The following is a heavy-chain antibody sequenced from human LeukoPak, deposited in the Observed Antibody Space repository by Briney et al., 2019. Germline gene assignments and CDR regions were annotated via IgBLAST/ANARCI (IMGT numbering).Heavy chain of an antibody. D-gene: IGHD2-8*01. J-gene: IGHJ4*02. CDR3: AKDTSIGRYCTNGVCSPFDY. Sequence: GGSLRLSCAGSGFTFSSYAMSWVRQAPGKGLEWVSAISDTGATTYDADSVKGRFTISGGNSRSTLYLQMNSLRAEDTALYYCAKDTSIGRYCTNGVCSPFDYWGQGTLVTVSS. CDR2: ISDTGATT. CDR1: GFTFSSYA. V-gene: IGHV3-23*01.